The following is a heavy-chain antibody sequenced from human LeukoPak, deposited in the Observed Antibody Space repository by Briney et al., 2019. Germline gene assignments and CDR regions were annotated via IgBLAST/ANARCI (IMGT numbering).Heavy chain of an antibody. V-gene: IGHV3-33*01. CDR3: ARDRGTNGINDRGYFDY. D-gene: IGHD1-1*01. J-gene: IGHJ4*02. CDR2: IWYNGSNK. CDR1: GFTFSSYG. Sequence: GGSLRLSCAASGFTFSSYGMHWVRQAPGKGLEWVAIIWYNGSNKYYVDSVKGRFTISRDNSKNTLYLQMNSLRAEDTAVYYCARDRGTNGINDRGYFDYWGQGTLVTVSS.